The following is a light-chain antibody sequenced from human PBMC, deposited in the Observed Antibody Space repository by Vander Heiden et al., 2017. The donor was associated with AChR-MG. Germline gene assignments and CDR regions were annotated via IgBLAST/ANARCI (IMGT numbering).Light chain of an antibody. J-gene: IGKJ5*01. V-gene: IGKV3-11*01. Sequence: EIVLTQSPATLSLSPGERATLSFRASQSVSSYLAWYQQKPGQAPRLLIYDASNSATGIPARFSGSGSGTDFTLTISSLEPEDFAVYYCQQRSNWPPSITFGQGTRLEIK. CDR1: QSVSSY. CDR2: DAS. CDR3: QQRSNWPPSIT.